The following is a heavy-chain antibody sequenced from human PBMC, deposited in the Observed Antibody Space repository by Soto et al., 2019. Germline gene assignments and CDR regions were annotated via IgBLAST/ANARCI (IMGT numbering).Heavy chain of an antibody. CDR3: AAELYSGGRCCSFDI. J-gene: IGHJ3*02. Sequence: SVKVTCKASGFSFPNSAVQWVRQARGQRLEWIGYIIIAGGGTKYAQNLQGRITITRDMSTSTAYMELSSLRSEDTAIYYCAAELYSGGRCCSFDIWGQGTVVTVSS. CDR1: GFSFPNSA. D-gene: IGHD2-15*01. V-gene: IGHV1-58*01. CDR2: IIIAGGGT.